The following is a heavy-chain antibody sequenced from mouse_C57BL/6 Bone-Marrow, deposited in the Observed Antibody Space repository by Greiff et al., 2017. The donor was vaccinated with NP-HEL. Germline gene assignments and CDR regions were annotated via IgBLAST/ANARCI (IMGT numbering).Heavy chain of an antibody. J-gene: IGHJ2*01. CDR3: APSPDY. V-gene: IGHV1-59*01. CDR1: GYTFTSYW. CDR2: IDPSDSYT. Sequence: VQLQQPGAELVRPGTSVKLSCKASGYTFTSYWMHWVKQRPGQGLEWIGVIDPSDSYTNYNQKFKGKATLTVDTSSRTAYMQLSSLTSEDSAVYYCAPSPDYWGQGTTLTVSS.